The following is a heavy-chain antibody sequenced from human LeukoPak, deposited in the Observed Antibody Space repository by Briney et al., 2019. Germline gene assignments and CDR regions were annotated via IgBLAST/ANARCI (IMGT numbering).Heavy chain of an antibody. D-gene: IGHD2-2*01. J-gene: IGHJ4*02. CDR3: ARGAVYCSSTSCQSFDY. V-gene: IGHV3-48*01. CDR2: ISSSSSTI. Sequence: GGSLRLSCAASGFTFSSYSMNWVRQAPGKGLEWVSYISSSSSTIYYADSVKGRFTVSRDNAKNSLYLQMNSLRAEDTAVYYCARGAVYCSSTSCQSFDYWGQGTLVTVSS. CDR1: GFTFSSYS.